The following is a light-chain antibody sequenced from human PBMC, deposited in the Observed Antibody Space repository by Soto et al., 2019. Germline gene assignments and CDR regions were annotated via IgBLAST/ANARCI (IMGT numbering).Light chain of an antibody. J-gene: IGLJ2*01. CDR3: SSYTSSSTLV. Sequence: SVLTQPASVSGSPGQSITISCTGTSSDVGGYNYVSWYQQHPAKAPKLMIYDVSNRPSGVSNRFSGSKSGNTASLTISGLQAEDEADYYCSSYTSSSTLVFGGGTKLTVL. CDR1: SSDVGGYNY. V-gene: IGLV2-14*01. CDR2: DVS.